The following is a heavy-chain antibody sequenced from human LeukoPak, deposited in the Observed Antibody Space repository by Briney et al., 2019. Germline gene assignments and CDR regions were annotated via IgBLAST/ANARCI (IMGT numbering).Heavy chain of an antibody. J-gene: IGHJ5*02. D-gene: IGHD3-10*01. V-gene: IGHV4-39*01. CDR3: ARAGSQTTNLNSFDP. CDR2: KHYSGST. CDR1: GGSISSSSFY. Sequence: SETLSLTCTVSGGSISSSSFYWGWIRQPPGKGLEWIGRKHYSGSTYYHPSLSSRLIISVDTSKNQFSLKLSSVTAADTAVYYCARAGSQTTNLNSFDPWGQGTLVTVSS.